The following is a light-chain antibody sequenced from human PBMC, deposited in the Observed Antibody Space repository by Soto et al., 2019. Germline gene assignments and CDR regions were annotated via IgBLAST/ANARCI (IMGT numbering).Light chain of an antibody. CDR3: QQYGSSLL. CDR2: GAS. CDR1: QSVSSSS. V-gene: IGKV3-20*01. J-gene: IGKJ4*01. Sequence: EIVLTQSPGTLSLSPGERATLSCRASQSVSSSSLAWYQQKPGQAPRLLIYGASSRATGIPDRFSGSGSGTDFTLTISRLEPEDFAVYYCQQYGSSLLFGGGTKVEIK.